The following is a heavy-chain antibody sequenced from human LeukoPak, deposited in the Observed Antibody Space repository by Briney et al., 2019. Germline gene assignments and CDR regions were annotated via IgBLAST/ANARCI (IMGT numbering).Heavy chain of an antibody. V-gene: IGHV3-15*01. CDR3: TTDREGGMDV. J-gene: IGHJ6*02. CDR2: IKSKADGGTT. CDR1: GFSHAW. Sequence: GGSLRLSCAASGFSHAWMSWVRQTPGKGLEWVGRIKSKADGGTTDYVAPVKGRFTISRDDSKNTLYLQMNRLKTEDTAVYYCTTDREGGMDVWGQGTTVTVSS.